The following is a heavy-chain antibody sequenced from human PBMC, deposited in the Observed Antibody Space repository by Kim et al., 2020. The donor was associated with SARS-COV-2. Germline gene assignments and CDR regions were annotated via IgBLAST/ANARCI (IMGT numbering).Heavy chain of an antibody. J-gene: IGHJ4*02. CDR3: ERVGTYGSSWAYFDN. Sequence: DSVKGRFTVSRDNAKSTLYLQRNSLRAEDTAVYYCERVGTYGSSWAYFDNWGQGTLVTVSS. D-gene: IGHD6-13*01. V-gene: IGHV3-74*01.